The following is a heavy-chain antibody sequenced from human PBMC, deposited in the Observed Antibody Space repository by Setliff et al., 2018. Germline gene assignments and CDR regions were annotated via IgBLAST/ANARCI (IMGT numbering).Heavy chain of an antibody. Sequence: GGSLRLSCAASGFTFSSYGMHWVRQAPGKGLEWVAFIRYDGSNKYYADSVKGRFTISRDNSKSTLYLQMNRLRAEDTAVYHCAKSVGSGYRDAFDIWGQGTMVTVSS. CDR2: IRYDGSNK. D-gene: IGHD3-22*01. V-gene: IGHV3-30*02. J-gene: IGHJ3*02. CDR3: AKSVGSGYRDAFDI. CDR1: GFTFSSYG.